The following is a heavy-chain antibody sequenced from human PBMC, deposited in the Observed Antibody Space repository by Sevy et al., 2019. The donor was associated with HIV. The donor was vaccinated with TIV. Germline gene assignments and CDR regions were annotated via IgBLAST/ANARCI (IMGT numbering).Heavy chain of an antibody. V-gene: IGHV3-23*01. CDR3: AEEEFSGYNFGY. CDR2: ISSSGSST. CDR1: GFTFISYT. J-gene: IGHJ4*02. D-gene: IGHD5-12*01. Sequence: GGSLRLSCVASGFTFISYTMSWVRQAPGKGLEWVSAISSSGSSTYYGDSVKGRITISRDNSKNTVYLEINSLRAEDMALYYCAEEEFSGYNFGYWGQGTLVTVSS.